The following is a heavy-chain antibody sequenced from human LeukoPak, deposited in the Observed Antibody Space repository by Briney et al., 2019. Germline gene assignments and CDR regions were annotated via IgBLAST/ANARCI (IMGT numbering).Heavy chain of an antibody. J-gene: IGHJ5*02. Sequence: PSETLPLTCAVYGGSFSGYYWSWIRQPPGKGLEWIGEINHSGSTNYNPSLKSRVTISVDTSKNRFSLKLSSVTAADTAVYYCARRFMYSSGWYGGWFDPWGQGTLVTVSS. V-gene: IGHV4-34*01. CDR3: ARRFMYSSGWYGGWFDP. CDR1: GGSFSGYY. CDR2: INHSGST. D-gene: IGHD6-19*01.